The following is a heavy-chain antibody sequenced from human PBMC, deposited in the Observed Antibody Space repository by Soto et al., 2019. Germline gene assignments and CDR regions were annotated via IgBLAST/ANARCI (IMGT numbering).Heavy chain of an antibody. Sequence: GGSLRLSCAASGFIFGSYGMHWVRQAPGTGLEWVAVIWPDGSNNHYADSVKGRFSISRDNSKNTLYLQMNNLRGEDTAVYYCTRGMEGFDYWGQGTLVTVSS. CDR3: TRGMEGFDY. V-gene: IGHV3-33*01. CDR1: GFIFGSYG. D-gene: IGHD2-8*01. CDR2: IWPDGSNN. J-gene: IGHJ4*02.